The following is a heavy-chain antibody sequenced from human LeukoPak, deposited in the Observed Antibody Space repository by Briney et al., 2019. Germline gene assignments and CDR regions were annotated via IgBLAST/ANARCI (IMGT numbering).Heavy chain of an antibody. CDR1: GFTFNSYA. V-gene: IGHV3-23*01. CDR3: AKGGQTDRFDY. D-gene: IGHD5-12*01. J-gene: IGHJ4*02. Sequence: SGGSLRLSCAASGFTFNSYAMSWVRQAPGKGLEWVSGITNSGGNTYYADSVKGRFTISRDNSKSTLYLQMNSQRVEDTAVFYCAKGGQTDRFDYWGQGALVTVSS. CDR2: ITNSGGNT.